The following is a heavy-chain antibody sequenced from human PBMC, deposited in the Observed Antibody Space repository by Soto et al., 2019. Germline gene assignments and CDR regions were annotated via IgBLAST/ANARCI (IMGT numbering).Heavy chain of an antibody. J-gene: IGHJ4*02. D-gene: IGHD3-22*01. Sequence: SETLSLTCGVSVDSISSSNWWSWVRQPPGKGLEWIGEISHSGSTEYNPSLRSRVTISVDKSKNQFSLKLTSVTAADTAVYYCARLIHSSGADYWGQGTLVTVSS. V-gene: IGHV4-4*02. CDR1: VDSISSSNW. CDR2: ISHSGST. CDR3: ARLIHSSGADY.